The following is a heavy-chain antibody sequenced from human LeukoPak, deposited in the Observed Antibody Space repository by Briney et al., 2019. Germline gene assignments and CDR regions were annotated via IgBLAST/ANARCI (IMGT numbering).Heavy chain of an antibody. V-gene: IGHV3-74*01. CDR1: GFTFSSYW. Sequence: GGSLRLSCAASGFTFSSYWTHWVRQAPGKGLVWVSRINGDGSSTSYADSVKGRFTISRDNAKNTLYLQMNSLRAEDTAVYYWARDPYGSGSFWGQGTLVTVSS. CDR2: INGDGSST. J-gene: IGHJ4*02. CDR3: ARDPYGSGSF. D-gene: IGHD3-10*01.